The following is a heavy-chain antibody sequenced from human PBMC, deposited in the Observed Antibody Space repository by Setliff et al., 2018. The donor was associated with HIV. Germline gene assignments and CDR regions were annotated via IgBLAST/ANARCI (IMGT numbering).Heavy chain of an antibody. CDR3: ARLSYDYVWGSYRYTDYYYYMDV. CDR1: GGSISSYY. J-gene: IGHJ6*03. V-gene: IGHV4-59*08. CDR2: IYYSGIT. Sequence: PSAPLSLTCTVSGGSISSYYWSWIRQPPGKGLEWIGYIYYSGITNYNPSLKSRVTISVDTSKNQFSLNLSSVTAADTEVYDGARLSYDYVWGSYRYTDYYYYMDVWGKGTTVTVSS. D-gene: IGHD3-16*02.